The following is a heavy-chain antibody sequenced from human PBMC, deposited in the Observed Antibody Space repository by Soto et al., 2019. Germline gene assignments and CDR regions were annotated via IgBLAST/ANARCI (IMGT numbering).Heavy chain of an antibody. J-gene: IGHJ4*02. CDR3: ARDGNSRFLEWLQYYFDY. Sequence: QVQLVESGGGVVQPGRSLRLSCAASGFTFSSYAMHWVRQAPGKGLEWVAVISYDGSNKYYADSVKGRFTISRDNSKNTLYLQMNSLRAEDTAVYYCARDGNSRFLEWLQYYFDYWGQGTLVTVSS. D-gene: IGHD3-3*01. V-gene: IGHV3-30-3*01. CDR2: ISYDGSNK. CDR1: GFTFSSYA.